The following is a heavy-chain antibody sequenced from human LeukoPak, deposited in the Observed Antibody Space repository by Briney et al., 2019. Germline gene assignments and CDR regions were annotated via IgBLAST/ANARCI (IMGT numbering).Heavy chain of an antibody. CDR3: AKGATGSLYYFDY. V-gene: IGHV3-23*01. CDR1: GFTFSSYA. Sequence: PGGSLRLSCAASGFTFSSYAMSWVRQAPGKGLEWVSGISGSGGTTYYADSVKGRFTSSRDNSKNTLYLQMNSLRAEDTAVYYCAKGATGSLYYFDYWGQGTLVTVSS. CDR2: ISGSGGTT. D-gene: IGHD1-26*01. J-gene: IGHJ4*02.